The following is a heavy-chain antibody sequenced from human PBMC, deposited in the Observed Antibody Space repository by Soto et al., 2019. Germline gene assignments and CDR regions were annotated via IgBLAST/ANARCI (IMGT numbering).Heavy chain of an antibody. Sequence: ASVKVSCKASGYTFTGYYMHWVRQAPGQGLEWMGWINPNSGGTNYAQKFQGWVTMTRDTSISTAYMELSRLRSDDTAVYYCARGREQQLVHNWFDPWGQGTLVTVSS. J-gene: IGHJ5*02. CDR3: ARGREQQLVHNWFDP. D-gene: IGHD6-13*01. CDR1: GYTFTGYY. V-gene: IGHV1-2*04. CDR2: INPNSGGT.